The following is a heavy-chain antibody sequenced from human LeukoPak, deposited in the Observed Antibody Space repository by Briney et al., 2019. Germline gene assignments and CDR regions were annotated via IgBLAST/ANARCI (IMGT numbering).Heavy chain of an antibody. CDR2: ISYDGSNK. J-gene: IGHJ6*02. CDR1: GFTFSSYA. D-gene: IGHD6-6*01. V-gene: IGHV3-30-3*01. CDR3: ARDLGWQLVYYGMDV. Sequence: GRSLRLSCAASGFTFSSYAMHWVRQAPGKGLEWVAVISYDGSNKYYADSVKGRFTISRDNSKNTLYLQMNSLRAEDTAVYYCARDLGWQLVYYGMDVWGQGTTVTVSS.